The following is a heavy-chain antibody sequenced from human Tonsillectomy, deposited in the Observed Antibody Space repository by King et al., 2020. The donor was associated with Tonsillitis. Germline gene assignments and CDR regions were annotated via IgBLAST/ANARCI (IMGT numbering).Heavy chain of an antibody. J-gene: IGHJ3*02. D-gene: IGHD2-2*01. CDR2: INWNSGSI. V-gene: IGHV3-9*01. Sequence: VQLVESGGGLVQPGRSLRLSCAASGFTFDDYAMHWVRQGPGKGLEWVSGINWNSGSIGYADSVKGRFTISRDNAKNSLYLQMNSLRAEDTAFYYCAKGGWREYHLVNGAFDIWGQGTMVTVSS. CDR3: AKGGWREYHLVNGAFDI. CDR1: GFTFDDYA.